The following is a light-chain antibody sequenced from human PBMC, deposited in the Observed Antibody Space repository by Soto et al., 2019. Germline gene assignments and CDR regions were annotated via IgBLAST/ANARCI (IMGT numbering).Light chain of an antibody. CDR3: QQYNSYWT. J-gene: IGKJ1*01. V-gene: IGKV1-5*01. CDR2: DAS. CDR1: QSISSW. Sequence: DIQMTHSPSTLSASVGDRVTITCRASQSISSWLAWYQQKPGKAPKLLIYDASSLESGVPSRFSGSGSGTEFTLTISSLQPDDFATYDCQQYNSYWTVGQGTKVDIK.